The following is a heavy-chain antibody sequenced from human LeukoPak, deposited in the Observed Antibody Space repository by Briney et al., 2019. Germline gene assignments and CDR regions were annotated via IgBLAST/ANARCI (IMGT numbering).Heavy chain of an antibody. V-gene: IGHV4-39*01. Sequence: SETLSLTCTVSGGSISSSSYYWGWIRQPPGKGLEWIGSIYYSGSTYYNPSLKSRVTISVDTSKNQFSLKLSSVTAADTAVYYCARHTRITMARGVIVTQGWFDPWGQGTLVTVSS. CDR3: ARHTRITMARGVIVTQGWFDP. J-gene: IGHJ5*02. CDR2: IYYSGST. D-gene: IGHD3-10*01. CDR1: GGSISSSSYY.